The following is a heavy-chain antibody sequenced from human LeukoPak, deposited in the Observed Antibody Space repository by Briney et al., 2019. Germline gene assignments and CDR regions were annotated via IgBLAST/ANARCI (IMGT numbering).Heavy chain of an antibody. CDR1: GYSFSIYL. Sequence: GEPLKISCKGSGYSFSIYLIGWVRQMPGKGLEWMGIIYPGDSDTRYSPSFQGQVTISADKSISTAYLQWSSLKASDTAMYYCARHVGYSSSLAFDYWGQGTLVTVSS. CDR2: IYPGDSDT. V-gene: IGHV5-51*01. D-gene: IGHD6-6*01. J-gene: IGHJ4*02. CDR3: ARHVGYSSSLAFDY.